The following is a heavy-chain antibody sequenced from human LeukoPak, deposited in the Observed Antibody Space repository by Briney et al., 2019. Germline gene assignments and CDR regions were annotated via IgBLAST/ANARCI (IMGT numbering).Heavy chain of an antibody. V-gene: IGHV4-61*08. CDR3: ARDPLLYGTAFDI. Sequence: SQTLSLTCAVSGGSVGSGGYYWSWIRQPPGKGLEWIGYIYYSGNTNYNPSLKSRVTISVDTSKNQFSLKLSSVTAADTAVYYCARDPLLYGTAFDIWGQGTMVTVSS. CDR2: IYYSGNT. J-gene: IGHJ3*02. D-gene: IGHD1-26*01. CDR1: GGSVGSGGYY.